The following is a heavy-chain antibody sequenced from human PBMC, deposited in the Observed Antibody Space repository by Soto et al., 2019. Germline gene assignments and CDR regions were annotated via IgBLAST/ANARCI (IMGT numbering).Heavy chain of an antibody. CDR1: GFTFTSSA. CDR3: AADYDYYDSSGSYYFDY. V-gene: IGHV1-58*01. CDR2: IVVGSGNT. J-gene: IGHJ4*02. Sequence: SVKVSCKASGFTFTSSAVQWVRQARGQRLEWIGWIVVGSGNTNYAQKFQERVTITRDMSTSTAYMELSSLRSEDTAVYYCAADYDYYDSSGSYYFDYWGQGTLVTVSS. D-gene: IGHD3-22*01.